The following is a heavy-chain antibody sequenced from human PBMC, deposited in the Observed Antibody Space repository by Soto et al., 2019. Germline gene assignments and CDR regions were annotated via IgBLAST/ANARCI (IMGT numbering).Heavy chain of an antibody. Sequence: GGSLRLSCAASGFTFSSYAMSWVRQAPGKGLEWVSAISGSGGSTYYADSVKGRFTISRDNSKNTLYLQMNSLRAEDTAVYYCAPGAYDSSGYYFLHYYYGMDVWGQGTTVTVSS. J-gene: IGHJ6*02. CDR1: GFTFSSYA. CDR2: ISGSGGST. CDR3: APGAYDSSGYYFLHYYYGMDV. V-gene: IGHV3-23*01. D-gene: IGHD3-22*01.